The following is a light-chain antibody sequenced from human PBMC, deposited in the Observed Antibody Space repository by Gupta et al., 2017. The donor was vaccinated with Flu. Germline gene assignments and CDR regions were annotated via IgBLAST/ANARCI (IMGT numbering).Light chain of an antibody. CDR3: QQYGSSPFT. CDR2: GSS. CDR1: QSVSSSY. V-gene: IGKV3-20*01. J-gene: IGKJ3*01. Sequence: EIVLTKSPGTLSLSPGERATLSCRASQSVSSSYLAWYQQKPGQAPRLLICGSSSRATGIPDMFSGRGSGTDFTRTSSRLDPEDFACYYWQQYGSSPFTVGPGTKVEIK.